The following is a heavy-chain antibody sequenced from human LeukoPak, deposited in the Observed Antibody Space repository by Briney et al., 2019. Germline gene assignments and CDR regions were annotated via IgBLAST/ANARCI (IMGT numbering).Heavy chain of an antibody. D-gene: IGHD2-21*01. Sequence: GGSLRPSCAASGFTFSNYWMTWVRQAPGKGLEYVVNIKEDGSEKYYVDSVKGRFTISRDNTKNSLYLQMTSLRGDDTAVYYCVRDCGFHTFDYWGQGTLVTVSS. V-gene: IGHV3-7*05. J-gene: IGHJ4*02. CDR2: IKEDGSEK. CDR3: VRDCGFHTFDY. CDR1: GFTFSNYW.